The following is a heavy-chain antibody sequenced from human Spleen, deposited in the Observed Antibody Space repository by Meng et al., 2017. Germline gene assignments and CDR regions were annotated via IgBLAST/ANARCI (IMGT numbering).Heavy chain of an antibody. CDR1: GGSISSSSYY. D-gene: IGHD1/OR15-1a*01. J-gene: IGHJ5*02. V-gene: IGHV4-39*01. CDR3: VRSRAWVRTGFDP. Sequence: QLQLQESGPGLVRPSETLSLTCTVSGGSISSSSYYWGWIRQPPGKGLEWIGSIGHSGFTYYTPSLESRVTVSVDTSRSQFSLELTSVTAADTAVYYCVRSRAWVRTGFDPWGQGTLVTVSS. CDR2: IGHSGFT.